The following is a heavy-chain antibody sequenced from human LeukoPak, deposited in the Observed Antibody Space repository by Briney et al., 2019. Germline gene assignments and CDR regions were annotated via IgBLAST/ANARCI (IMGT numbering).Heavy chain of an antibody. Sequence: GGPLRLSCAASGFTFSSYGMHWVRQAPGKGLEWVAVISYDGSNKYYADSAKGRFTISRDNSKNTLYLQMNSLRAEDTAVYYCAKSGSGAWFGELLYWGQGTLVTVSS. CDR1: GFTFSSYG. V-gene: IGHV3-30*18. J-gene: IGHJ4*02. CDR2: ISYDGSNK. D-gene: IGHD3-10*01. CDR3: AKSGSGAWFGELLY.